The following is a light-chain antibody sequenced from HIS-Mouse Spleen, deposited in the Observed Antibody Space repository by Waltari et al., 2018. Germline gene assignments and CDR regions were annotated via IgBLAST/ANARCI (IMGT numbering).Light chain of an antibody. V-gene: IGLV2-23*01. CDR3: CSYAGSSTYV. CDR1: SSDVGSYNL. Sequence: QSALTQPASVSGSPGQSITISCTGTSSDVGSYNLVSWYQQHPGKAPKFMIYEGSKRPSGVSNRFSGSKSGKTACLTISGLQAEDEAYYYCCSYAGSSTYVFGTGTKVTVL. J-gene: IGLJ1*01. CDR2: EGS.